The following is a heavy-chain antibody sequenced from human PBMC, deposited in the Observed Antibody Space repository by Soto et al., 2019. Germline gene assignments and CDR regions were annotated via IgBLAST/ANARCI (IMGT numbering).Heavy chain of an antibody. CDR3: ARPLLGYSSSWAYYYCGMDV. V-gene: IGHV1-46*01. CDR2: TNPSGGST. D-gene: IGHD6-13*01. J-gene: IGHJ6*02. CDR1: GYTFTSYY. Sequence: ASVTVSCQASGYTFTSYYMHWVRQAPGQGLEWMGITNPSGGSTSYAQKFQGRVTMTRDTSTSTVYMELSSLRSEDTAVYYCARPLLGYSSSWAYYYCGMDVWGQGTTVTVSS.